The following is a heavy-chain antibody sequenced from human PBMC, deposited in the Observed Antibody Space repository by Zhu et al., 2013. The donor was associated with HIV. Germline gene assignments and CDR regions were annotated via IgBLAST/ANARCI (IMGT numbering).Heavy chain of an antibody. CDR1: GGTFSSYA. V-gene: IGHV1-69*01. CDR3: ARSFSGSYYAPYGAFDI. Sequence: VQLVQSGAEVKKPGSSVKVSCKASGGTFSSYAISWVRQAPGQGLEWMGGIIPIFGTANYAQKFQGRVTITADESTSTAYMELSSLRSDDTAVYYCARSFSGSYYAPYGAFDIWGQGTMVTVSS. CDR2: IIPIFGTA. D-gene: IGHD1-26*01. J-gene: IGHJ3*02.